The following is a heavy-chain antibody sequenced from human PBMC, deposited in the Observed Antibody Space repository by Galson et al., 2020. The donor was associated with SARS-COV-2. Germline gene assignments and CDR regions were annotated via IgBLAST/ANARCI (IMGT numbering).Heavy chain of an antibody. Sequence: GGSLRLSCAASGFTFENHAMHWVRQAPGKGLEWVAQILYDGSNKYYLDSVKGRFTISRDNSENTVSLQMDNLRAEDTAVYFCARDGQISSGWAFDYWGQGTLVTVSS. CDR2: ILYDGSNK. V-gene: IGHV3-30*02. J-gene: IGHJ4*02. D-gene: IGHD6-19*01. CDR3: ARDGQISSGWAFDY. CDR1: GFTFENHA.